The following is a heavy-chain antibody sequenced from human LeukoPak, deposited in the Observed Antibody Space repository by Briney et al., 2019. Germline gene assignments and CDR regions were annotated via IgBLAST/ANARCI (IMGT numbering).Heavy chain of an antibody. CDR1: GLNFADYA. D-gene: IGHD4-17*01. Sequence: GGSLRLSCVVSGLNFADYAMHWVRHPPGKGLEWVSLISADGGTTFSADSVKGRFIISRDNAKNSLYLQMNSLRAEDTAVYYCARRTTGDDYWGQGILVTVSS. V-gene: IGHV3-43*02. CDR2: ISADGGTT. J-gene: IGHJ4*02. CDR3: ARRTTGDDY.